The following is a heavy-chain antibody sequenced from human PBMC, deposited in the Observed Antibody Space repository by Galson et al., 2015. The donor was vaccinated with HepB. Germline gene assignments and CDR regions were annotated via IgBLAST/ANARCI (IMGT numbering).Heavy chain of an antibody. CDR2: IRTKRYGGTT. J-gene: IGHJ4*01. CDR1: GHTFGDHG. V-gene: IGHV3-49*03. D-gene: IGHD2-2*02. Sequence: SLRLSCAGSGHTFGDHGMSWFRQAPGKGLGWIGFIRTKRYGGTTKYAASVKGRFTISRDDSKSIAYLQMNRLRTEDTGVYYCARVVVPTDISDYWGHGTLITVSS. CDR3: ARVVVPTDISDY.